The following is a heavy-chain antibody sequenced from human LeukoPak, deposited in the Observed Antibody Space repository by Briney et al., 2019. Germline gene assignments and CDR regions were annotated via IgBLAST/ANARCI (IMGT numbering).Heavy chain of an antibody. V-gene: IGHV4-59*01. Sequence: SETLSLTCTVSGGFISSYYWSWIRQPPGKGLEWIGYIYYSGGTSYTPYLKSRVTISVETSKNQFSLKLSSVTAADTAVYYCARGRFDYYDSSGYYRPREYYSYYYYMDVWGKGTTVTISS. CDR2: IYYSGGT. CDR3: ARGRFDYYDSSGYYRPREYYSYYYYMDV. J-gene: IGHJ6*03. D-gene: IGHD3-22*01. CDR1: GGFISSYY.